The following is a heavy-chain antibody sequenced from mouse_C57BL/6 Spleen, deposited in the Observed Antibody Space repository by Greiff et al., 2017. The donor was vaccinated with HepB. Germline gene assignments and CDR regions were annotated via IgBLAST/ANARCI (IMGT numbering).Heavy chain of an antibody. CDR1: GYTFTDYY. V-gene: IGHV1-26*01. J-gene: IGHJ2*01. D-gene: IGHD1-1*01. CDR2: INPNNGGT. CDR3: ARWIPTGVADFDY. Sequence: EVQLQQSGPELVKPGASVKISCKASGYTFTDYYMNWVKQSHGKSLEWIGDINPNNGGTSYNQKFKGKATLTVDKSSSTAYMELRSLTSEDSAVYYCARWIPTGVADFDYWGQGTTLTVSS.